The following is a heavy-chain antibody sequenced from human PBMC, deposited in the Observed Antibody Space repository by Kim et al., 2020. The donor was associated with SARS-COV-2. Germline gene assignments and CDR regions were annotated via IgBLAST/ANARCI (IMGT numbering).Heavy chain of an antibody. D-gene: IGHD3-10*01. J-gene: IGHJ6*02. CDR1: GYTFTSYG. CDR3: ARDRRITMVRGNYYYYYYGMDV. CDR2: ISAYNGNT. Sequence: ASVKVSCKASGYTFTSYGISWVRQAPGQGLEWMGWISAYNGNTNYAQKLQGRVTMTTDTSTSTAYMELRSLRSDDTAVYYCARDRRITMVRGNYYYYYYGMDVWGQGTTVTVSS. V-gene: IGHV1-18*01.